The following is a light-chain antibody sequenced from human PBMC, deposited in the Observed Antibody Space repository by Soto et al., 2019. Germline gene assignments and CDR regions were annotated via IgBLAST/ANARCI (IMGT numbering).Light chain of an antibody. CDR3: SSYAGSTVV. V-gene: IGLV2-8*01. J-gene: IGLJ2*01. Sequence: QSVLTQPPSASGSPGQSVSISCTGTSSDVGGYNYVSWYQHHPGKAPKLMIYEVNKRPSGVPDRFSGSKSGNTASLTVSGLQAEDEADYYCSSYAGSTVVFGGGTKVTVL. CDR2: EVN. CDR1: SSDVGGYNY.